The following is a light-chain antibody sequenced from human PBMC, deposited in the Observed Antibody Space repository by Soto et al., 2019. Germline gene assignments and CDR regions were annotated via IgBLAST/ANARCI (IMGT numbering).Light chain of an antibody. CDR3: CSYAGSSYV. V-gene: IGLV2-23*02. J-gene: IGLJ1*01. CDR2: EVS. CDR1: SSDVGSYNL. Sequence: QSALTQPASVSGSPGQSITISCTGTSSDVGSYNLVSWYQQHPGKAPKLMIYEVSKRPSGVSNRFSGSQSGNTASLTISGLQAEEEADYYCCSYAGSSYVFRLGPKVXXL.